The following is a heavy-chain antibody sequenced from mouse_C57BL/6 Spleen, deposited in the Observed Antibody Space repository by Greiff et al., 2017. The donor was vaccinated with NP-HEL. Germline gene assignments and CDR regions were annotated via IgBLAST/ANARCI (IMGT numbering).Heavy chain of an antibody. J-gene: IGHJ2*01. CDR2: INPYNGDT. CDR1: GYSFTGYF. CDR3: AKAYYDYGYYFDY. V-gene: IGHV1-20*01. D-gene: IGHD2-4*01. Sequence: VQLKESGPELVKPGDSVKISCKASGYSFTGYFMNWVMQSHGKSLEWIGRINPYNGDTFYNQKFKGKATLTVDKSSSTAHMELRSLTSEDSAVYYCAKAYYDYGYYFDYWGQGTTLTVSS.